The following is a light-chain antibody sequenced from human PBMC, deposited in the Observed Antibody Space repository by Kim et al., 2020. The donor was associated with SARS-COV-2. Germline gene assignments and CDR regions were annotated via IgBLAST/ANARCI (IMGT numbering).Light chain of an antibody. CDR2: SNN. Sequence: QTATLTCTGNSNNVGNQGATWLQQHQGHPPKLLSYSNNNRPSGISERLSASRSGNTASLTITGLQPEDEADYYCSAWDTSLNAVVFGGGTQLTVL. CDR1: SNNVGNQG. CDR3: SAWDTSLNAVV. J-gene: IGLJ2*01. V-gene: IGLV10-54*01.